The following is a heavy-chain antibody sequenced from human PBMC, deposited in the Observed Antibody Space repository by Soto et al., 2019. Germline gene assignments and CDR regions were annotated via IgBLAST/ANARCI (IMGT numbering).Heavy chain of an antibody. Sequence: GRSLRLSCAASGFTSSSYAMSRVRQAPGKGLGWVSAIRGSDGSTYYADSVKGRFTISRDNSKNTLYLQMNSLRAEDTAVYYCAKENGYSSSWFEFDYWGQGTVVTVSS. D-gene: IGHD6-13*01. V-gene: IGHV3-23*01. CDR2: IRGSDGST. J-gene: IGHJ4*02. CDR3: AKENGYSSSWFEFDY. CDR1: GFTSSSYA.